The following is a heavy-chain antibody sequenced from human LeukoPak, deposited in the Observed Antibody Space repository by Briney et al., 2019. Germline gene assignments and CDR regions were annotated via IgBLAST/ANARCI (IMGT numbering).Heavy chain of an antibody. CDR3: AKGRGARDAFDI. J-gene: IGHJ3*02. CDR2: VSGSGGST. CDR1: GFTFSSYA. V-gene: IGHV3-23*01. Sequence: PGGSLRLSCAASGFTFSSYAMSWVRQAPGKGLEWVSAVSGSGGSTYYADSVKGRFTISRDNSKNTLYLQMNSLRAEDTAVYYCAKGRGARDAFDIWGQGTMVTVSS. D-gene: IGHD1-26*01.